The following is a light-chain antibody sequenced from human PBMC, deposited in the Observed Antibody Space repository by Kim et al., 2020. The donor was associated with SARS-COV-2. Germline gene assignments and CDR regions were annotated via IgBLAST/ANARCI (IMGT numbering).Light chain of an antibody. Sequence: QLVLTQPPSASASLGASVTLTCTLSSGYSNYKVDWYQQRPGKGPRFVMRVGTGGIVGSKEDGIPDRFSVLVSGLNRYLTIKNIQEEDESDYHCGADHGSGSNVVCVFGGGTKLTVL. CDR1: SGYSNYK. J-gene: IGLJ3*02. CDR2: VGTGGIVG. CDR3: GADHGSGSNVVCV. V-gene: IGLV9-49*01.